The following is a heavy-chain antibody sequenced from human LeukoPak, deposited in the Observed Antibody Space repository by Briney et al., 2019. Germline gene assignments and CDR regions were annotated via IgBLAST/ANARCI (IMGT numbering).Heavy chain of an antibody. J-gene: IGHJ6*02. CDR1: GYTFTSYG. CDR3: ARNYGEDYYYYYGMDV. CDR2: ISAYNGNT. V-gene: IGHV1-18*01. D-gene: IGHD1-7*01. Sequence: GASVKVSCKASGYTFTSYGISWVRQAPGQGLEWMGWISAYNGNTNYAQKLQGRVTMTTDTSTSTAYMELRSLRSDDTAVYYCARNYGEDYYYYYGMDVWGQGTTVTVSS.